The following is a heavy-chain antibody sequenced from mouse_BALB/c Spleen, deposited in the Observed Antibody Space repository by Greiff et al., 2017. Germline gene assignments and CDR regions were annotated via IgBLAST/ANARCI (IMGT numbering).Heavy chain of an antibody. J-gene: IGHJ2*01. CDR2: INPYNDGT. Sequence: EVQLQQSGPELVKPGASVKMSCKASGYTFTSYVMHWVKQKPGQGLEWIGYINPYNDGTKYNEKFKGKATLTSDKSSSTAYMELSSLTSEDSAVYYCARGGLYDGYYPPFDYWGQGTTLTVSS. CDR3: ARGGLYDGYYPPFDY. D-gene: IGHD2-3*01. CDR1: GYTFTSYV. V-gene: IGHV1-14*01.